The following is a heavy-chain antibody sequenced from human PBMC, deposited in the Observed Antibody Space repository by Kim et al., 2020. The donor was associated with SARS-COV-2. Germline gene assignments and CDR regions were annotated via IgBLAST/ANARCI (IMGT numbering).Heavy chain of an antibody. CDR3: SRGNSYGPFDY. J-gene: IGHJ4*02. D-gene: IGHD5-18*01. V-gene: IGHV4-59*01. CDR2: IYYSGST. Sequence: SETLSLTCTVSGGSISSYYWSWIRQPPGKGLEWIGYIYYSGSTNYNPSLKSRVTILVDTSKNQFSLKLSSVPAADTAVYYCSRGNSYGPFDYWGQGTLVTVSS. CDR1: GGSISSYY.